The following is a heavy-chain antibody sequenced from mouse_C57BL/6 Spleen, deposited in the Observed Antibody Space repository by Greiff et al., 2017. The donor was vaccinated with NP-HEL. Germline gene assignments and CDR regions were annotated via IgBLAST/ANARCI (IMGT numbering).Heavy chain of an antibody. Sequence: VQLQQSGPVLVKPGASVKMSCKASGYTFTDYYMNWVKQSHGKSLEWIGVINPYNGGTSYNQKFKGKATLTVDKSSSTAYMELNSLTSEDSAVYYCAREGVYYYGYFDVWGTGTTVTVSS. V-gene: IGHV1-19*01. J-gene: IGHJ1*03. CDR3: AREGVYYYGYFDV. D-gene: IGHD1-1*01. CDR2: INPYNGGT. CDR1: GYTFTDYY.